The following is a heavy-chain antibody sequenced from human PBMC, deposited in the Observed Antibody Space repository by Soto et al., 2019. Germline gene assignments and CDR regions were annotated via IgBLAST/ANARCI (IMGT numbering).Heavy chain of an antibody. CDR2: FIPIFGTA. D-gene: IGHD1-26*01. CDR1: GGTFSSYA. V-gene: IGHV1-69*13. CDR3: ARNSGAPGRYYYGMDV. Sequence: SVKVSCKASGGTFSSYAISWVRQAPGQGLEWMGGFIPIFGTANYAQKFKGRVTITADESTSTAYMELSSLRSEDTAVYYCARNSGAPGRYYYGMDVWGQGTTVTVSS. J-gene: IGHJ6*02.